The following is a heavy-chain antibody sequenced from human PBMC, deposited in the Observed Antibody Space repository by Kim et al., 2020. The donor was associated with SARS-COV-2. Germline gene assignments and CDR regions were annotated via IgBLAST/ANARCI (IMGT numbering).Heavy chain of an antibody. J-gene: IGHJ1*01. Sequence: GYADFVKGRFTISRDNAKNSMYLQMNSLRPEDTAFYYCTRDFTPGGAEVWGQGTLVTVSS. CDR3: TRDFTPGGAEV. V-gene: IGHV3-9*01. D-gene: IGHD2-15*01.